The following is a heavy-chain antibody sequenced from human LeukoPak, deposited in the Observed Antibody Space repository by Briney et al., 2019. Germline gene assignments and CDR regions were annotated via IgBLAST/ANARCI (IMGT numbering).Heavy chain of an antibody. CDR1: GFTFSSYW. D-gene: IGHD2/OR15-2a*01. Sequence: GGSLRLSCAASGFTFSSYWMSWVRQPPGKGLVWVSRISSDGSNTNYADSVKGRFTISRDNAKNTLYLQMDSLRAEDTAVYYCARVGEYDSFDYWGQGTLVTVSS. J-gene: IGHJ4*02. V-gene: IGHV3-74*01. CDR3: ARVGEYDSFDY. CDR2: ISSDGSNT.